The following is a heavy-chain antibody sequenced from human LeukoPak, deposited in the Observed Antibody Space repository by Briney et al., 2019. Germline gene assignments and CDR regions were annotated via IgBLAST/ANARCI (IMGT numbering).Heavy chain of an antibody. J-gene: IGHJ6*04. CDR2: INSDSNYI. V-gene: IGHV3-21*01. Sequence: GGSLRLSCVASGFTFSDYTMHWVRQAPGKALEWVSSINSDSNYIYYADSVKGRFTISRDAKNSVYLQMNSLRAEDTAVYYCARNGILGIAAAVDVWGKGTTVTVSS. D-gene: IGHD6-13*01. CDR1: GFTFSDYT. CDR3: ARNGILGIAAAVDV.